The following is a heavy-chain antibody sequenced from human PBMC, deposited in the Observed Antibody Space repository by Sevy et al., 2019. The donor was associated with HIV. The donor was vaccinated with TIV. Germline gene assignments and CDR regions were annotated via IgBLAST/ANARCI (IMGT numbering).Heavy chain of an antibody. CDR3: VMTTVTTQHPVLVFRSFNWFDP. CDR2: ISSSSSYI. J-gene: IGHJ5*02. V-gene: IGHV3-21*01. CDR1: GFTFSSYS. D-gene: IGHD4-17*01. Sequence: GGSLRLSCAASGFTFSSYSMNWVRQAPGKGLEWVSSISSSSSYIYYADSVKGRFTISRDNAKNSLYLQMNSLRAEVTAVYYCVMTTVTTQHPVLVFRSFNWFDPWGQGTLVTVSS.